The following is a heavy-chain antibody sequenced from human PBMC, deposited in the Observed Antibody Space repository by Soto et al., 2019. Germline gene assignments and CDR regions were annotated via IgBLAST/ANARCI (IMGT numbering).Heavy chain of an antibody. CDR3: VTHKRVNCWFDS. V-gene: IGHV4-59*08. J-gene: IGHJ5*01. Sequence: SETRSHTWTVSGGSTSRNYCSLIRQPPEKRLEWMGYIQYGGSTNYNPSLKSRVTMSVDTSKTQFSLNLRFVTAADMAMYYMVTHKRVNCWFDSWGHGTLVTIS. CDR2: IQYGGST. D-gene: IGHD2-21*02. CDR1: GGSTSRNY.